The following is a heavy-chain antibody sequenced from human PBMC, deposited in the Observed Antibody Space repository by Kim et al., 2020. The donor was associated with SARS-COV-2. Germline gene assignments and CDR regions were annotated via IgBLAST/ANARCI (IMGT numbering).Heavy chain of an antibody. Sequence: ASVKVSCKASGYTFTSYKLHWVRQAPGHGLEWMAMFTPGPGDTTYAQRFQDRVTMTRDTSTSTAYLELTSLRSDDTAVYYCARDGGGTVVEPGATPYALDVWGQDTTVTVS. CDR3: ARDGGGTVVEPGATPYALDV. J-gene: IGHJ6*02. CDR1: GYTFTSYK. CDR2: FTPGPGDT. D-gene: IGHD2-15*01. V-gene: IGHV1-46*01.